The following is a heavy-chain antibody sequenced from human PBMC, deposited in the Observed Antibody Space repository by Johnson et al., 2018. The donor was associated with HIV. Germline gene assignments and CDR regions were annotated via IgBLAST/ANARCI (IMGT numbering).Heavy chain of an antibody. CDR1: GFTVSSNY. D-gene: IGHD1-26*01. J-gene: IGHJ3*01. Sequence: VKLVESGGGVVRPGGSLRLSCAASGFTVSSNYMSWVRQAPGKGLEWVSVIYSGGSIYYGDSVKGRFTISRDNSKNTLYLQMNSLRAEDTAVYYCAKDRSMDDAFDVWGQGTMVTVSS. CDR3: AKDRSMDDAFDV. CDR2: IYSGGSI. V-gene: IGHV3-66*01.